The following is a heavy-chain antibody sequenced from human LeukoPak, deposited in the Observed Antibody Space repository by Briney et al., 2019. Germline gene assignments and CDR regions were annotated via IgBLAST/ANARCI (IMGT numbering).Heavy chain of an antibody. CDR2: ISPRGGGT. V-gene: IGHV3-23*01. CDR3: AREIPAAAGFDY. J-gene: IGHJ4*02. Sequence: GGSLRLSCAASGFTFRNYGMNWVRQAPGKGLEWLSGISPRGGGTYYADSVKGRFTISRDDSKNTLSLQMNSLTVEDTAVYYCAREIPAAAGFDYWGQGTLVTVSS. CDR1: GFTFRNYG. D-gene: IGHD6-13*01.